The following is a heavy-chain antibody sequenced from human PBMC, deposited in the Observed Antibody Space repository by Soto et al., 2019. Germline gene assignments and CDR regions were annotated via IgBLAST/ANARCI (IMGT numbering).Heavy chain of an antibody. CDR2: IFDSGTT. J-gene: IGHJ4*02. CDR3: ARGHMITFGNMVFDY. V-gene: IGHV4-59*01. Sequence: QVQLQESGPGLVKPSETLSLTCTVSGGSMSSYYWGWIRQPPGKGLEWVGYIFDSGTTNYIPSLESRDTISLSTSKNQSYLTLAYLTAADTAVYYCARGHMITFGNMVFDYWGQGTLVTVSS. CDR1: GGSMSSYY. D-gene: IGHD3-16*01.